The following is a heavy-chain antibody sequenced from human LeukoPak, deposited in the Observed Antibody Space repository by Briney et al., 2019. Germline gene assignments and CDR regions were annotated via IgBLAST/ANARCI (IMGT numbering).Heavy chain of an antibody. D-gene: IGHD3-22*01. CDR2: INPSGGST. CDR1: GSTFTSYY. V-gene: IGHV1-46*01. J-gene: IGHJ4*02. CDR3: ARDTYYYDSSGFPLWY. Sequence: ASVKVSCKASGSTFTSYYMHWVRQAPGQGLEWMGIINPSGGSTSYAQKFQGRVTMTRDTSTSTVYMELSSLRSEDTAVYYCARDTYYYDSSGFPLWYWGQGTLVTVSS.